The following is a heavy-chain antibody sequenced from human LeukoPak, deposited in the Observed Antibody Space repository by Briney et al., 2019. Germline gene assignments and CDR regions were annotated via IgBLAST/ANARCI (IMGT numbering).Heavy chain of an antibody. Sequence: GGSLRLSCAASGFTFSTYWMHWVRHAPGKGLVWVSRIKSDGSTNYADSVKGRFTISRDNANNTLSLQMNSPRPEDTGVYYCARAPSEIGGYYPEYFRHWGQGTLVTVSS. V-gene: IGHV3-74*01. CDR1: GFTFSTYW. D-gene: IGHD3-22*01. CDR2: IKSDGST. CDR3: ARAPSEIGGYYPEYFRH. J-gene: IGHJ1*01.